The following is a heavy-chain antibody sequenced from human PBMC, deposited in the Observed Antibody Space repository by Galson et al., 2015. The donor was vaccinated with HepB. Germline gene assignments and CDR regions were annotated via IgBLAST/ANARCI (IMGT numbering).Heavy chain of an antibody. Sequence: SLRLSCAASGFTFSSYGMHWVRQAPGKGLEWVAVISYDGSNKYYADSVKGRFTISRDNSKNTLYLQMNSLRAEDTAVYYCAKDQGQGPEVRGVIIGAFDIWGQGTMVTVSS. CDR1: GFTFSSYG. CDR3: AKDQGQGPEVRGVIIGAFDI. CDR2: ISYDGSNK. D-gene: IGHD3-10*01. V-gene: IGHV3-30*18. J-gene: IGHJ3*02.